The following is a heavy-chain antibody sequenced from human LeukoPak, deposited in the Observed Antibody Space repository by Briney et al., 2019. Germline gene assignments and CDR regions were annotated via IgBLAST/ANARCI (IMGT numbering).Heavy chain of an antibody. CDR1: GYTFTGYY. Sequence: ASVKVSCKASGYTFTGYYMHWVRQAPGQGLERMGWINPNSGGTNYAQKFQGRVTMTRDTSISTAYMELSRLRSDDTAVYYCARDSRTTVTFNWFDPWGQGTLVTVSS. D-gene: IGHD4-17*01. CDR3: ARDSRTTVTFNWFDP. V-gene: IGHV1-2*02. CDR2: INPNSGGT. J-gene: IGHJ5*02.